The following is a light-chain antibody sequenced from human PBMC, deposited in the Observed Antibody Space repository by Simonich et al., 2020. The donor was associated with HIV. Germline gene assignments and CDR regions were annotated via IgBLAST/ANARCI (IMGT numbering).Light chain of an antibody. V-gene: IGKV4-1*01. Sequence: DIVMTQSPDSLAVSLGERATINCRSSQSVLYSSNNKNYLAWYQQKPGQPPKLLIYWASTRDSGVPDRCSGSESGTDFTLTISSLQAEDVAVYYCQQYYSTPPTFGQGTKVEIK. CDR1: QSVLYSSNNKNY. CDR3: QQYYSTPPT. CDR2: WAS. J-gene: IGKJ1*01.